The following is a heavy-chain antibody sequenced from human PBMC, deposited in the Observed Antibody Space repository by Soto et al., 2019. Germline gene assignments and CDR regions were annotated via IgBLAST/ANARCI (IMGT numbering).Heavy chain of an antibody. Sequence: GESLKICGRGSGDSFAGYWISWVRQMPGKGLEWMGRIDPSDSYTNYSPSFQGHVTISADKSISTAYLQWSSLKASDTAMYYCASSGSYHYYGMDVWGQGTTVTVSS. V-gene: IGHV5-10-1*01. J-gene: IGHJ6*02. CDR2: IDPSDSYT. CDR1: GDSFAGYW. CDR3: ASSGSYHYYGMDV. D-gene: IGHD1-26*01.